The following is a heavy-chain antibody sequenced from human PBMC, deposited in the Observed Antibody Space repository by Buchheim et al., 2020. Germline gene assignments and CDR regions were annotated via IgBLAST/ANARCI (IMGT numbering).Heavy chain of an antibody. CDR2: FKSKVDGGTI. CDR1: DFALIHAT. D-gene: IGHD2-21*02. J-gene: IGHJ4*02. Sequence: EVQLVESGGGLVEPGGSLRLSCVASDFALIHATMNWVRQAPGKGLEWVGQFKSKVDGGTIDYAAPVKGRFTISRDDSRKRLTLQMNSLTPDDTGVYYCTTGFAYCGSDCFFRGLWGQG. V-gene: IGHV3-15*07. CDR3: TTGFAYCGSDCFFRGL.